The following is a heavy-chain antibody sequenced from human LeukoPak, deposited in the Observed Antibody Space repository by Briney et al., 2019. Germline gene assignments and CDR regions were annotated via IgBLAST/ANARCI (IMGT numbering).Heavy chain of an antibody. CDR3: ARLSRYSSSSAFDY. CDR2: IYPDDSDT. J-gene: IGHJ4*02. CDR1: GYSFTSYW. V-gene: IGHV5-51*01. Sequence: GESLKISCKGSGYSFTSYWIGWVRPMPGKGLEWMGIIYPDDSDTTYSPSFQGQVTISADKSISTAYLQWSSLKASDTAMYYCARLSRYSSSSAFDYWGQGTLVTVSS. D-gene: IGHD6-6*01.